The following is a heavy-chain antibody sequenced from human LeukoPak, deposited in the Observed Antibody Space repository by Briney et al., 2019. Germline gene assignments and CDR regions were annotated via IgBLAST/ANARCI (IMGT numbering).Heavy chain of an antibody. CDR3: ASLRERSYYARGFDY. V-gene: IGHV4-39*01. CDR2: IYYSGST. J-gene: IGHJ4*02. CDR1: GGSIRSSSYY. D-gene: IGHD1-26*01. Sequence: SETLSLTCTVSGGSIRSSSYYWGWIRQPPGKGLEWIGSIYYSGSTYYNPSLKSRVTISVDTSKNQFSLKLSSVTAADTAVYYCASLRERSYYARGFDYWGQGTLVTVSS.